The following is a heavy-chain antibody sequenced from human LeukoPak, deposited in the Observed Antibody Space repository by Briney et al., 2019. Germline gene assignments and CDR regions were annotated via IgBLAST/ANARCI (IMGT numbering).Heavy chain of an antibody. V-gene: IGHV3-21*01. CDR3: AGARDAFDI. Sequence: GGSLRLSCAASGFTFSSYWMHWVRQAPGKGLVWVSSISSSSSYIYYADSVKGRFTISRDNAKNSLYLQMNSLRAEDTAVYYCAGARDAFDIWGQGTMVTVSS. CDR1: GFTFSSYW. J-gene: IGHJ3*02. CDR2: ISSSSSYI.